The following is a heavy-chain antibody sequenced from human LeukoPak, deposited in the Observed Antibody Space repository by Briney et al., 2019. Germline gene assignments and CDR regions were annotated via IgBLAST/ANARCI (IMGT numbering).Heavy chain of an antibody. V-gene: IGHV4-39*01. J-gene: IGHJ4*02. Sequence: PETLSLTCTVSGGSISSSSYYWGWIRQPPGKGLEWIGSIYYSGSTYYNPSLKSRVTISVDTSKNQFSLKLSSVTAADTAVYYCARVIAAAGADYSGQGTLVTVSS. D-gene: IGHD6-13*01. CDR1: GGSISSSSYY. CDR2: IYYSGST. CDR3: ARVIAAAGADY.